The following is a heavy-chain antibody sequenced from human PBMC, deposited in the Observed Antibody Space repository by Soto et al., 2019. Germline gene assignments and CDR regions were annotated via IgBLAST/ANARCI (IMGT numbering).Heavy chain of an antibody. J-gene: IGHJ6*02. CDR2: IIPIFGTA. Sequence: SVELCCKASGVTLGSYASSWVRQAPGQGLEWMGGIIPIFGTANYAQKFQGRVTITADESTSTAYMELSSLRSEDTAVYYCARGLSRRGYCSGGSCYSGAVYYYYGMDVWGQGTTVTVSS. D-gene: IGHD2-15*01. CDR3: ARGLSRRGYCSGGSCYSGAVYYYYGMDV. CDR1: GVTLGSYA. V-gene: IGHV1-69*01.